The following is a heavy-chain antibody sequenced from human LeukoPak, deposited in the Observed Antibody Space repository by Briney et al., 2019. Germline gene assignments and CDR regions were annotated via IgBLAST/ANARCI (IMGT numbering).Heavy chain of an antibody. CDR3: ARGLYDLNQYFQH. V-gene: IGHV3-48*04. Sequence: GSLRLSCAASGFTFSSYSMNWVRQAPGKGLEWVSYISSSSSTIYYADSVKGRFTISRVNAKNSLYLQMNSLRAEDTAVYYCARGLYDLNQYFQHWGQGTLVTVSS. J-gene: IGHJ1*01. CDR1: GFTFSSYS. D-gene: IGHD3-3*01. CDR2: ISSSSSTI.